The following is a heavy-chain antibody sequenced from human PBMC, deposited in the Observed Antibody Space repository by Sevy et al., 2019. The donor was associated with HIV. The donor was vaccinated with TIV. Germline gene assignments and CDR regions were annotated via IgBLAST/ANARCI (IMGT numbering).Heavy chain of an antibody. CDR1: GFTFSNAW. CDR2: IKSKTDGGTT. D-gene: IGHD5-18*01. J-gene: IGHJ6*02. V-gene: IGHV3-15*01. Sequence: GGSLRLSCAASGFTFSNAWMSWVRQAPGKGLEWVGRIKSKTDGGTTDYAAPVKGRFTISRDDSKKTLYLQMNSLKTEDTAVYYCTTQIQLWLRGYYYYYGMDVWGQGTTVTVSS. CDR3: TTQIQLWLRGYYYYYGMDV.